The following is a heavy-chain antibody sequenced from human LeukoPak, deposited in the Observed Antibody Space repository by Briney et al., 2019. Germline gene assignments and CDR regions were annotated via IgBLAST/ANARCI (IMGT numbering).Heavy chain of an antibody. CDR1: GFTFSTYS. CDR3: ARTLSLDY. V-gene: IGHV3-48*02. Sequence: PGGSLRLSCAASGFTFSTYSMNWVRQAPGKGLEWVSYISSSSGTIYYAVSVKGRFTISRDNAKNSLYLQMSSLRDEDTAVYYCARTLSLDYWGRGTLVTVSS. J-gene: IGHJ4*02. CDR2: ISSSSGTI.